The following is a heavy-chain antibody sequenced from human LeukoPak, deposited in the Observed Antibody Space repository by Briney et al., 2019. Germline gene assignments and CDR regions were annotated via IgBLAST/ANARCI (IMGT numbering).Heavy chain of an antibody. J-gene: IGHJ4*02. Sequence: GSLRLSCAASGFTFSSYAMHWVRQAPGKGLEWVAVISYDGSNKYYADSVKGRFTISRDNSKNTLYLQMNSLRAEDTAVYYCARDLYGSGSLDIDYWGQGTLVTVSS. CDR1: GFTFSSYA. CDR3: ARDLYGSGSLDIDY. CDR2: ISYDGSNK. V-gene: IGHV3-30-3*01. D-gene: IGHD3-10*01.